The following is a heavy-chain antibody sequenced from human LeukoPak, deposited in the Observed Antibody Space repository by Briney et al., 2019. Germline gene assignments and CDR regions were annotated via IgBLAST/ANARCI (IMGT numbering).Heavy chain of an antibody. D-gene: IGHD5-24*01. CDR3: AGRLWRRDGYNLSAFDI. J-gene: IGHJ3*02. Sequence: PSETLSLTCIVSGGSISTYYGSWIRQPPGKGLEWIGHIYYSGSTNYNPSLKSRVTISGDTSKNQVSLKLSSVTAADTAVYYCAGRLWRRDGYNLSAFDIWGQGTMVTVSS. CDR2: IYYSGST. V-gene: IGHV4-59*01. CDR1: GGSISTYY.